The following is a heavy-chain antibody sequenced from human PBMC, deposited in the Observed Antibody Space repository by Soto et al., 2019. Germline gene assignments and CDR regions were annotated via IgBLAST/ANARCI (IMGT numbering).Heavy chain of an antibody. D-gene: IGHD2-2*01. CDR2: VYQSGST. CDR3: AVGYCGTASCAREYFHH. V-gene: IGHV4-38-2*01. J-gene: IGHJ1*01. Sequence: PSETLSLTCAVSGYSINSGYYWAWIRQPPEKGLEWIGSVYQSGSTYYNPSLKSRVTISVDTSKKRSSLKVRSVTAADTATYYCAVGYCGTASCAREYFHHWGQGTLVTVSS. CDR1: GYSINSGYY.